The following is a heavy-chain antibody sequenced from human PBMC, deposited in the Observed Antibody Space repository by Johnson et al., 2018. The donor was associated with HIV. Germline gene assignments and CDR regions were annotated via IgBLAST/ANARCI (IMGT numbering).Heavy chain of an antibody. J-gene: IGHJ3*02. Sequence: VQVLESGGGVVQPGRSLRLSCAASGFTFSSYGMHWVRQAPGKGLEWVAVISYDGSNKYYADSVKGRITISRDNSKNTLYLQMNSLRAEDTAVYYCAKERKLGGLYPAFDIWGQGTMVTVSS. D-gene: IGHD7-27*01. CDR1: GFTFSSYG. CDR3: AKERKLGGLYPAFDI. CDR2: ISYDGSNK. V-gene: IGHV3-30*18.